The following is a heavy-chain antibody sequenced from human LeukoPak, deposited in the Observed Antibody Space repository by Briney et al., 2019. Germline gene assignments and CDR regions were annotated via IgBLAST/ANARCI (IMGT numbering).Heavy chain of an antibody. J-gene: IGHJ4*02. V-gene: IGHV1-18*01. D-gene: IGHD6-19*01. CDR3: AENITVAGTLIWGKPAPIAYYFDY. Sequence: ASVKVSCKASGYTFTSYGISWVRQAPGQGLEWMGWISAYNGNTNYAQKLQGRVTMTTDTSTSTAYMELRSLRSDDTAVYYCAENITVAGTLIWGKPAPIAYYFDYWGQGTLVTVSS. CDR2: ISAYNGNT. CDR1: GYTFTSYG.